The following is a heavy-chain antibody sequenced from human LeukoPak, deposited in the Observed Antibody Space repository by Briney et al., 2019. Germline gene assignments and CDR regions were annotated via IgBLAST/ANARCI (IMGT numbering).Heavy chain of an antibody. V-gene: IGHV1-18*01. CDR2: ISGYNGHT. CDR1: GYTFTNYG. CDR3: AKVGSNLLSYGSGSYYNDYYYYMDV. J-gene: IGHJ6*03. D-gene: IGHD3-10*01. Sequence: ASVKVSCKASGYTFTNYGITWVRQAPGQGLEWMGWISGYNGHTKYAQKFQGRVTMTTDTSTSTAYMELRSLRSDDTAVYYCAKVGSNLLSYGSGSYYNDYYYYMDVWGKGTTVTISS.